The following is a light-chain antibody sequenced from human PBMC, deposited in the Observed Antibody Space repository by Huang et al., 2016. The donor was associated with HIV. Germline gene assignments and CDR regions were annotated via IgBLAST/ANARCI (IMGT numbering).Light chain of an antibody. CDR2: WAS. J-gene: IGKJ3*01. CDR1: RSILYNSNNKNY. V-gene: IGKV4-1*01. Sequence: DIVLTQSPDSLAVSLGERATINCSSSRSILYNSNNKNYLAWHQQKPGQSPKLLIYWASTRESGVPDRFSGSGSETDFTLTISILQAEDVAVYFCQQYYTTPGTFGPGTTVHIK. CDR3: QQYYTTPGT.